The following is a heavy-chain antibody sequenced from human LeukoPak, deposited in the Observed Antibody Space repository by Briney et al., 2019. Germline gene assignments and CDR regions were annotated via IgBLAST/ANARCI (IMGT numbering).Heavy chain of an antibody. D-gene: IGHD2-15*01. CDR2: INHSGST. CDR3: ARGLGRCSGGSCYEYWFDP. Sequence: SETLSLTCAVYGGSFSGYYWSWIRQPPGKGLEWIGEINHSGSTNYNPSLKSRVTISVDTSKNQFSLKLSSVTAADTAVYYCARGLGRCSGGSCYEYWFDPWGQGTLVTVSS. J-gene: IGHJ5*02. CDR1: GGSFSGYY. V-gene: IGHV4-34*01.